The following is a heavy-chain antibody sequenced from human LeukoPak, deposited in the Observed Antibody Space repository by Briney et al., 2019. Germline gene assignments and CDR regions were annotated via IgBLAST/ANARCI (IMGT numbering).Heavy chain of an antibody. D-gene: IGHD5-12*01. CDR3: AKGAYSGYSSFDY. CDR2: ISGSGGST. CDR1: GFTFSSYA. J-gene: IGHJ4*02. V-gene: IGHV3-23*01. Sequence: GGSLRLSCSASGFTFSSYAMSWVRQAPGKGLEWVSAISGSGGSTYYADSVKGRFTISRDNSKNTLYLQMNSLRAQDTAVYYCAKGAYSGYSSFDYWGQGTLVTVSS.